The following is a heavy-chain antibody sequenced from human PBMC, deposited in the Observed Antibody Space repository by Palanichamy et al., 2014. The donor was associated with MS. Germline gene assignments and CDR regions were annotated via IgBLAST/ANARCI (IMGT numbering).Heavy chain of an antibody. J-gene: IGHJ4*02. Sequence: EVQLVESGGRLVQPGGSLRLFCAASGFTFSNSEMNWVRQAPGRGLEWISHISTSGVTYYPDSVKGRFTISRDNVKNSLYLQMNSLRVEDTAVYYCARRMATPETGYFDYWGQGTLVTVSS. CDR3: ARRMATPETGYFDY. CDR1: GFTFSNSE. CDR2: ISTSGVT. V-gene: IGHV3-48*03. D-gene: IGHD5-24*01.